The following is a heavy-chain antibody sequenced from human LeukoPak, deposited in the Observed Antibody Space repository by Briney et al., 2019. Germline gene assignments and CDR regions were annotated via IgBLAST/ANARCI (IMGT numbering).Heavy chain of an antibody. V-gene: IGHV3-23*01. D-gene: IGHD3-22*01. Sequence: GGSLRLSCAASGFTFSSYAMSWVRQAPGKGLEWVSAISGSGGSTYYADSVKGRFTISRDNSKNTLYLQMNSLRAEDTAVYYCAKDPFKDSSAYSLGAFDIWGQGTMVTVSS. CDR2: ISGSGGST. J-gene: IGHJ3*02. CDR1: GFTFSSYA. CDR3: AKDPFKDSSAYSLGAFDI.